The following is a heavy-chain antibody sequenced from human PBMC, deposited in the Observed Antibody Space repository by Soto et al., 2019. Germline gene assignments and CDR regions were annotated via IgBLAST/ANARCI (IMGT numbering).Heavy chain of an antibody. CDR1: GFTFSNAW. Sequence: GGSLRLSCAASGFTFSNAWMNWVRQAPGKGLEWVGRIKSKTDGETTDYAAPVKGRFTISRDDSKNTLYLQMNSLKTEDTAVYYCTTGVAYGSGSEGIEYYYYYGMDVWGQGTTVTVSS. J-gene: IGHJ6*02. CDR2: IKSKTDGETT. D-gene: IGHD3-10*01. V-gene: IGHV3-15*07. CDR3: TTGVAYGSGSEGIEYYYYYGMDV.